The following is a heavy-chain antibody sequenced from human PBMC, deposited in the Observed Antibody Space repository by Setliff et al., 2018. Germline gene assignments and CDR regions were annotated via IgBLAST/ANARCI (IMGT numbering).Heavy chain of an antibody. Sequence: PSETLSLTCAVYGGSFIGYYWSWIRQPPGKRLEWIGEIIHSGSTNSNPSLKSRVTMSVDTSKNQFSLTLSSVTAADTAVYYCARLPRIVVVPVYYYYYVDVWGKGTTVTVSS. CDR2: IIHSGST. J-gene: IGHJ6*03. CDR3: ARLPRIVVVPVYYYYYVDV. D-gene: IGHD2-15*01. V-gene: IGHV4-34*12. CDR1: GGSFIGYY.